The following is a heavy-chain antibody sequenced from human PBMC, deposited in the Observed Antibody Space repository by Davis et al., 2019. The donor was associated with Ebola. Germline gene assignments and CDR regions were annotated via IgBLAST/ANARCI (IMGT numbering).Heavy chain of an antibody. D-gene: IGHD4-17*01. CDR1: GYTFTGYY. J-gene: IGHJ6*02. CDR2: INPNSGGT. V-gene: IGHV1-2*02. Sequence: ASVKVSCKASGYTFTGYYMHWVRQAPGQGLEWMGWINPNSGGTNYAQKFQGRVTMTRDTSISTAYMELSRLRSDDTAVYYCAREEKDDYGDYVVVTDYYYGMDVWGQGTTVTVSS. CDR3: AREEKDDYGDYVVVTDYYYGMDV.